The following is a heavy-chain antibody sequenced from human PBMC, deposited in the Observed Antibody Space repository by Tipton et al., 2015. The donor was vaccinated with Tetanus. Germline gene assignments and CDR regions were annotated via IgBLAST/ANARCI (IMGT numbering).Heavy chain of an antibody. Sequence: LSLTCTVSGGSMISYYWSWIRQPAGKGLEWIGRIYTSGTTNYNPSLKSRVTMSLDTSKNQFSLKLNSVTAADTAVYYCARGIWFGPGPKFYFDSWGQGTLVAVSS. CDR3: ARGIWFGPGPKFYFDS. J-gene: IGHJ4*02. CDR1: GGSMISYY. V-gene: IGHV4-4*07. D-gene: IGHD3-10*01. CDR2: IYTSGTT.